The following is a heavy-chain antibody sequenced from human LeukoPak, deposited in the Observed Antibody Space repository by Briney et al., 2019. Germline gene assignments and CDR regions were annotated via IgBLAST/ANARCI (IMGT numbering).Heavy chain of an antibody. CDR2: INHSGST. Sequence: PETPSLTCAVYGGSFSGYYWSWIRQPPGKGLEWIGEINHSGSTNYNSSLKSRVTISVDTSKNQFSLKLSSVTAADTAVYYCARRDYRKRMDYWGQGTLVTVSS. D-gene: IGHD1-14*01. J-gene: IGHJ4*02. CDR1: GGSFSGYY. V-gene: IGHV4-34*01. CDR3: ARRDYRKRMDY.